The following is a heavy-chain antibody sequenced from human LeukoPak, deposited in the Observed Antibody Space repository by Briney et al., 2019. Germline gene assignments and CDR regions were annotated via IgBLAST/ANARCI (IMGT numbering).Heavy chain of an antibody. Sequence: SVKVSCEASGGTFSSYAISWVRQAPGQGLEWMGGIIPIFGTANYAQKFQGRVTITADESTSTAYMELSSLRSEDTAVYYCASGSSSWHYLDYWGQGTLVTVSS. D-gene: IGHD6-13*01. CDR1: GGTFSSYA. J-gene: IGHJ4*02. V-gene: IGHV1-69*13. CDR3: ASGSSSWHYLDY. CDR2: IIPIFGTA.